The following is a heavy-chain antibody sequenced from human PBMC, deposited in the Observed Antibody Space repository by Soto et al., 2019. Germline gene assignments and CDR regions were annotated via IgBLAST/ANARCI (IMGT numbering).Heavy chain of an antibody. CDR2: IKQDGSEK. Sequence: GRYLRLSCAASGFTFSTYWMSCVRQAPGKGLEWVANIKQDGSEKYYVDSVKGRFTVSRDNAKNSLYLQMNSLRAEDTAVYYCAREGHDYGSGYNYWGQGTLVTVSS. D-gene: IGHD4-17*01. CDR1: GFTFSTYW. CDR3: AREGHDYGSGYNY. J-gene: IGHJ4*02. V-gene: IGHV3-7*01.